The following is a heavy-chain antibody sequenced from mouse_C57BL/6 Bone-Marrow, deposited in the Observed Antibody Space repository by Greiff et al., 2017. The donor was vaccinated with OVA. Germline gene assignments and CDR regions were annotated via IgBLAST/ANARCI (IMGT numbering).Heavy chain of an antibody. CDR2: IHPSDSDT. J-gene: IGHJ4*01. V-gene: IGHV1-74*01. Sequence: VQLQQPGAELVKPGASVKVSCKASGYTFTSYWMHWVKQRPGQGLEWIGRIHPSDSDTNYNQKFKGKATLTVDKSSSTAYMQLSSLTSEDSAVYYCARHEEGYDGWGCYAMDYWGQGTSVTVSS. CDR3: ARHEEGYDGWGCYAMDY. CDR1: GYTFTSYW. D-gene: IGHD2-2*01.